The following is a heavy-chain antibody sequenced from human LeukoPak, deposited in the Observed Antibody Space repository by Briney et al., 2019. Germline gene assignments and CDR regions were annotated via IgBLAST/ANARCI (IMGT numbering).Heavy chain of an antibody. V-gene: IGHV3-48*01. Sequence: GGSLRLSCEVSGFTFSSYHMNWVRQAPGKGLEWVSYISSSSSTIYYADSVKGRFTISRDNAKNSLYLKMNSLRAEDTAVYYCAREAAAGTLEVDVWGKGTTVTVSS. D-gene: IGHD6-13*01. J-gene: IGHJ6*04. CDR3: AREAAAGTLEVDV. CDR2: ISSSSSTI. CDR1: GFTFSSYH.